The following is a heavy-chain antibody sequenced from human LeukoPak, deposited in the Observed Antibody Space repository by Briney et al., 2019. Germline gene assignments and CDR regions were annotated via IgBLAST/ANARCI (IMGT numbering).Heavy chain of an antibody. CDR2: IVSNAGST. J-gene: IGHJ4*02. CDR3: VKPLGSSGYGYFFDY. D-gene: IGHD5-12*01. Sequence: GGSLRLSCSASGFTFSSYAMHWVRQAPGKGLEYVSAIVSNAGSTYYADSVKGRFTISRDNSKNTLYPQMSGLRAEDTAVYYCVKPLGSSGYGYFFDYWGQGTLVTVSS. CDR1: GFTFSSYA. V-gene: IGHV3-64D*06.